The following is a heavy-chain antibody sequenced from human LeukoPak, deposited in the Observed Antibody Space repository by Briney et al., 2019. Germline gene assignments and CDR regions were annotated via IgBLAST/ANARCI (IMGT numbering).Heavy chain of an antibody. CDR3: AKASSLGYGSGSYLDN. J-gene: IGHJ4*02. CDR1: GFTFSSYS. D-gene: IGHD3-10*01. CDR2: ISSSSSTI. Sequence: GGSLRLSCAASGFTFSSYSMNWVRQAPGKGLEWVSYISSSSSTIYYADSVKGRFTISRDNSKNTLYLQMNSLRTEDTAVYYCAKASSLGYGSGSYLDNWGQGTLVTVSS. V-gene: IGHV3-48*01.